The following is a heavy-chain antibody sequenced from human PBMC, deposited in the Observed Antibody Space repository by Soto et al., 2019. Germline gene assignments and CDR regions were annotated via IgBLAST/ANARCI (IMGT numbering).Heavy chain of an antibody. V-gene: IGHV4-61*01. D-gene: IGHD2-21*02. CDR1: GGSVSSGSYC. CDR3: VQGQCDPDFYVFDS. J-gene: IGHJ4*02. Sequence: SQTLSLTCTVSGGSVSSGSYCWSWIRQPPGKGLEWIGYIYYSWSTNYTPSLKSRVTISVDTSKNQFSLKLSSVTAADTAVYYCVQGQCDPDFYVFDSWGQGTLVNVSS. CDR2: IYYSWST.